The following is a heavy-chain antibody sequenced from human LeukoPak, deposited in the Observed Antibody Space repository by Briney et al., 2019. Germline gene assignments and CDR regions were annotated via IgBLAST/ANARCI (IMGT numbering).Heavy chain of an antibody. Sequence: PGRSLRLSCAASGFTFSSYAMHWVRRAPGKGLEWVAVISYDGSNKYYADSVKGRFTISRDNSKNTLYLQMNSLRAEDTAVYYCARGGKWLRFTFDYWGQGTLVTVSS. J-gene: IGHJ4*02. V-gene: IGHV3-30-3*01. CDR3: ARGGKWLRFTFDY. CDR2: ISYDGSNK. CDR1: GFTFSSYA. D-gene: IGHD5-12*01.